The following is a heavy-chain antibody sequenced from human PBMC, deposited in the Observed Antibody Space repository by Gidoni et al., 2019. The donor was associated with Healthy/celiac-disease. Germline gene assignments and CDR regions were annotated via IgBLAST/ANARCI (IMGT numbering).Heavy chain of an antibody. V-gene: IGHV3-30*02. J-gene: IGHJ6*03. CDR2: IRSDGSNN. CDR1: GFTCSSYG. Sequence: QVQLVESGGGVGQPGGSLRLSCAASGFTCSSYGIHWVRQAPGKGLEWVAFIRSDGSNNYYADSVKGRFTISRDNSKNTLYLQMNRLRAEDTAVYYCAKRAGTRGSYYYYMDVWGKGTTVTVSS. D-gene: IGHD3-10*01. CDR3: AKRAGTRGSYYYYMDV.